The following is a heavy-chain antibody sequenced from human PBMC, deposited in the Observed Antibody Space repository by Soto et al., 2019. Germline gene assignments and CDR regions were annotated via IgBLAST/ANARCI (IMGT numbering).Heavy chain of an antibody. CDR1: GFTFSSYA. V-gene: IGHV3-23*01. J-gene: IGHJ4*02. CDR3: AKLVARWLLAFESPNQYYFDY. D-gene: IGHD3-22*01. Sequence: GGSLRLSCAASGFTFSSYAMSWVRQAPGKGLEWVSAISGSGGSTYYADSVKGRFTISRDNSKNTLYLQMNSLRAEDTAVYYCAKLVARWLLAFESPNQYYFDYWGQGTLVTVSS. CDR2: ISGSGGST.